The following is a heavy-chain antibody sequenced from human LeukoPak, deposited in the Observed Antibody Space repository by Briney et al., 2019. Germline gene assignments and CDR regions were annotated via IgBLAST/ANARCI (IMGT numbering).Heavy chain of an antibody. CDR2: ISPSSGAT. CDR1: GYTFTGYY. CDR3: ARDNGDGYNDY. Sequence: ASVKVSCKASGYTFTGYYMHWVRQAPGQGLEWMGRISPSSGATDLAQKLRGRVTMTRDTSINTAYVELTRLGSDDTAVYYCARDNGDGYNDYWGQGTLITVSS. V-gene: IGHV1-2*06. J-gene: IGHJ4*02. D-gene: IGHD5-24*01.